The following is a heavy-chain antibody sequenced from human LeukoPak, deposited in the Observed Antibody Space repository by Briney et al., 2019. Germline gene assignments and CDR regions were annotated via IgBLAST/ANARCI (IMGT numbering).Heavy chain of an antibody. V-gene: IGHV4-4*07. J-gene: IGHJ3*02. D-gene: IGHD2-15*01. Sequence: SETLSLTCTVSGGSISSYYWSWIRQPAGKGMHWIGRIYTSGSTNYNPSLRSRVTTSVDTSRNQLSLKLRSVTAADTAVYYCARLLRLHDAFDIWGQGTMVTVSS. CDR3: ARLLRLHDAFDI. CDR2: IYTSGST. CDR1: GGSISSYY.